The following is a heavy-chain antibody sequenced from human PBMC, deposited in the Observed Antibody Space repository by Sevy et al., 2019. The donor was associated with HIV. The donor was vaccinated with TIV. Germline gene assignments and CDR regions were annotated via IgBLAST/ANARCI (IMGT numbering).Heavy chain of an antibody. Sequence: GGSLRLSCAASGFTFDNYAMSWVRQAPGKGLEWVSAISGNGVSTYYAVSVKGRFTISRDNSKNTLNVQMNSLRAEDTAVYYWAKLRPHYSSGWLRDLDYWGQGTLVTVSS. V-gene: IGHV3-23*01. J-gene: IGHJ4*02. D-gene: IGHD6-19*01. CDR3: AKLRPHYSSGWLRDLDY. CDR2: ISGNGVST. CDR1: GFTFDNYA.